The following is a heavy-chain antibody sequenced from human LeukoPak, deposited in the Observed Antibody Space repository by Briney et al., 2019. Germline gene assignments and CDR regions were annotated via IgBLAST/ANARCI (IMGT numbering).Heavy chain of an antibody. D-gene: IGHD2-15*01. CDR2: IGAYNGNT. CDR3: ARDGYYCSGGSCYNWFDS. CDR1: GYTFTSYG. J-gene: IGHJ5*01. Sequence: ASVKVSCKASGYTFTSYGISWVRQAPGQGLEWMGWIGAYNGNTNYAQKLQGRVTMTTDTSTSTAYMELRSLRSDDTAVYYCARDGYYCSGGSCYNWFDSWGQGTLVTVSS. V-gene: IGHV1-18*01.